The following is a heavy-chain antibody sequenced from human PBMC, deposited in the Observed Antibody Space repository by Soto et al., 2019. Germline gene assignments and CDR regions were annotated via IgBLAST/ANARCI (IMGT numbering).Heavy chain of an antibody. J-gene: IGHJ4*02. D-gene: IGHD3-16*01. V-gene: IGHV3-74*01. CDR1: GFTFGNYW. Sequence: GVPLRLSCAASGFTFGNYWMHWVRQAQGKGLVWVSRISPDGTSTSNADSVKGRFTISRDNTKNTLHLQMDSLRVEDTAVYYCARDGGGLAHWGQGTLVTVSS. CDR2: ISPDGTST. CDR3: ARDGGGLAH.